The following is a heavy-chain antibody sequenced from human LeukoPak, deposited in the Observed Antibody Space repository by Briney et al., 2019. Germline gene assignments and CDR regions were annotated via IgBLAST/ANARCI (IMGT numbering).Heavy chain of an antibody. CDR2: IYTSGST. J-gene: IGHJ4*02. D-gene: IGHD6-19*01. CDR3: ARGSYSSGWYFDY. Sequence: PSETLSLTCTVSGASISNYYWSWIRQPAGKGLEWIGRIYTSGSTNYNPSLKSRVTISVDTSKNQFSLKLSSVTAADTAVYYCARGSYSSGWYFDYWGQGTLVTVSS. CDR1: GASISNYY. V-gene: IGHV4-4*07.